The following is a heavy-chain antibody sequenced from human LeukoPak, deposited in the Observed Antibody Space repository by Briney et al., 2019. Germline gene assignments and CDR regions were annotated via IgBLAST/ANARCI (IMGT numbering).Heavy chain of an antibody. CDR2: IHHSGST. Sequence: SETLSLTCAVSGGSISSKNWWSWVRQPPGKGLEWIGEIHHSGSTNYKPSLKSRVTISIDQSKNQFSLRLSSVTAADTAVYYCARGHLTGRGYFDYWGQGTLVTVSS. V-gene: IGHV4-4*02. D-gene: IGHD1-20*01. CDR1: GGSISSKNW. CDR3: ARGHLTGRGYFDY. J-gene: IGHJ4*02.